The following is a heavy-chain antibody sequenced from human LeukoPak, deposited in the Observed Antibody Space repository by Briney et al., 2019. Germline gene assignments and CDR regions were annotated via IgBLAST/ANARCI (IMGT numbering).Heavy chain of an antibody. Sequence: AASVKVSCKASGGTFSSYAISWVRQAPGQGLEWMGRIITILGIANYAQKFQGRVTITADKSTSTAYMELSSLRSEDTAVYYCASQQQLGDYWGQGTLVTVSS. CDR2: IITILGIA. CDR1: GGTFSSYA. CDR3: ASQQQLGDY. V-gene: IGHV1-69*04. D-gene: IGHD6-13*01. J-gene: IGHJ4*02.